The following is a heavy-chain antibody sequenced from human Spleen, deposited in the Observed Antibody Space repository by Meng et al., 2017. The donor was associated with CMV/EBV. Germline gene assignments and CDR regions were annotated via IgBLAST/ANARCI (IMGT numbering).Heavy chain of an antibody. CDR1: GFTFKSYA. CDR3: ARGGPRGARGTIINVHQLDY. J-gene: IGHJ4*02. D-gene: IGHD3-10*01. Sequence: GGSLRLSCAVSGFTFKSYAMNWVRQAPGKGLQWVAVISYEGSIKYYEDSIKGRFTISRDNSKNTLFLQMDTLTHEDTAVYYCARGGPRGARGTIINVHQLDYWGQGALVTVSS. CDR2: ISYEGSIK. V-gene: IGHV3-30*03.